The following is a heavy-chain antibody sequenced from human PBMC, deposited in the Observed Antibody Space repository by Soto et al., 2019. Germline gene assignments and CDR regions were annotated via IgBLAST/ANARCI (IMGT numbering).Heavy chain of an antibody. D-gene: IGHD5-18*01. CDR3: ARDDTRAGYDY. J-gene: IGHJ4*02. V-gene: IGHV4-31*03. CDR2: IYYSGST. CDR1: GGSITTGGYY. Sequence: QVQLQESGLGLVKPSQTLSLTCTVSGGSITTGGYYWSWIRQHPGKGLEWIGYIYYSGSTSYNPSLKSRITMSVDTSKNQFSLKLNSVTAADTAVYYCARDDTRAGYDYWGQGTLVTVSS.